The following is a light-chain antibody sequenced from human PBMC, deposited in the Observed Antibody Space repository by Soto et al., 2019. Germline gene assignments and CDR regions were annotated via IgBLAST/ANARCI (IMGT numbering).Light chain of an antibody. Sequence: EIVLTQSPVTLSLSPGERATLSCRASQSVGSYLAWYQQKPGQAPRLLIYGASTRATGIPARFSGSGSGTEFTLTISSLQSEDFAVYYCQQYNNWPRTFGQGTKVDIK. CDR1: QSVGSY. J-gene: IGKJ1*01. CDR2: GAS. V-gene: IGKV3-15*01. CDR3: QQYNNWPRT.